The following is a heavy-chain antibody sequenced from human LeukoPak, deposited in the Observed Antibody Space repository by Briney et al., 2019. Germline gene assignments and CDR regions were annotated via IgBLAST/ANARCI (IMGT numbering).Heavy chain of an antibody. V-gene: IGHV3-66*01. CDR1: GFTVSSNY. Sequence: QTGGSLRLSCAASGFTVSSNYMSWVRQAPGKGLEWVSVIYSGGSTYYADSVKGRFTISRDNSKNTLYLQMNSLRAEDTAVYYCAKDVGVAVASAFDIWGQGTMVTVSS. D-gene: IGHD6-19*01. CDR2: IYSGGST. J-gene: IGHJ3*02. CDR3: AKDVGVAVASAFDI.